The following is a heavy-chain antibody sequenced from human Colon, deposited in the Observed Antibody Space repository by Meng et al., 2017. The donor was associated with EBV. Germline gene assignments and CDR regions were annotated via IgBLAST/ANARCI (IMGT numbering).Heavy chain of an antibody. J-gene: IGHJ4*02. V-gene: IGHV2-5*02. CDR1: GFSLSTSGVG. Sequence: QITLKASGPTLVKPXXXXTXTXAFSGFSLSTSGVGVGWIRQPPGKALEWLALIYWDDDKRYRPSLKSRLTITKDTSKNEVVLTMTNMDPVDTATYFCALNHYVSGSYYQFGYWGQGTLVTVSS. D-gene: IGHD3-10*01. CDR2: IYWDDDK. CDR3: ALNHYVSGSYYQFGY.